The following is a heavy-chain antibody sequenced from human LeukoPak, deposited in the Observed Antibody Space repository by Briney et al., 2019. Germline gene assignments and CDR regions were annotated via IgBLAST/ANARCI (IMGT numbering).Heavy chain of an antibody. CDR3: ARVPRSGGSIDY. CDR2: ISSSGSTT. V-gene: IGHV3-11*01. Sequence: GGSLRLSYAASGFTFSDYYMTWIRQAPGKGLEWVSYISSSGSTTHYADSVKGRFTISRNNAKNSLFVQMSNLRAEDTAVYYCARVPRSGGSIDYWGQGTLVTVSS. CDR1: GFTFSDYY. D-gene: IGHD6-19*01. J-gene: IGHJ4*02.